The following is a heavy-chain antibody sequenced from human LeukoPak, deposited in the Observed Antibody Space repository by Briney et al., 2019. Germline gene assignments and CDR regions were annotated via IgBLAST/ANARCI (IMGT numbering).Heavy chain of an antibody. CDR2: ISGSGGST. CDR1: GFTFLRHG. J-gene: IGHJ4*02. V-gene: IGHV3-23*01. D-gene: IGHD1-26*01. Sequence: GGSQTLSCAASGFTFLRHGMTWFRQAPGKGLEWVSAISGSGGSTYYADSVKGRFTISRDNSKNTLYLQMNSLRAEDTAVYYCAKDTGASGSYGWGQGTLVTVSS. CDR3: AKDTGASGSYG.